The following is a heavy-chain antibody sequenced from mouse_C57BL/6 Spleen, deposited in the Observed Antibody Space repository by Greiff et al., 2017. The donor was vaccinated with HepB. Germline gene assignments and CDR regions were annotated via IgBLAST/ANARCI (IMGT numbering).Heavy chain of an antibody. CDR1: GYTFTSYW. CDR2: IYPGSGST. J-gene: IGHJ3*01. CDR3: ARYYGSSYWFAY. V-gene: IGHV1-55*01. D-gene: IGHD1-1*01. Sequence: QVQLQQPGAELVKPGASVKMSCKASGYTFTSYWITWVKQRPGQGLEWIGDIYPGSGSTNYNEKFKSKATLTVDTSYSTAYMQLSRLTSEDSAVYYCARYYGSSYWFAYWGQGTLVTVSA.